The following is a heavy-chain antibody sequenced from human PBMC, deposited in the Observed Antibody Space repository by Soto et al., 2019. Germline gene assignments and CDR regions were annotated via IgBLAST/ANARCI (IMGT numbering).Heavy chain of an antibody. J-gene: IGHJ4*02. CDR3: ARMVAAAHFDY. Sequence: ASVKVSFKASGYTFTSYGISWVRQAPGQGLEVMGWISAYNGNTNYAQKLQGRVTMTTXXXXXXTXIXLXXLXSDETAVYYYARMVAAAHFDYWGQGTLVAVAS. CDR2: ISAYNGNT. V-gene: IGHV1-18*01. CDR1: GYTFTSYG. D-gene: IGHD6-13*01.